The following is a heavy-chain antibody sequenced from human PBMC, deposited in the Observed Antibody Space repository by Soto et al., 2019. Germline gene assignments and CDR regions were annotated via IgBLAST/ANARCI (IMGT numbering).Heavy chain of an antibody. V-gene: IGHV3-23*01. CDR1: GFTFSTYA. J-gene: IGHJ4*02. Sequence: GGSLRPSCAASGFTFSTYAMSWVRQTPGKGLEWVSAISGSGGTTYYADSVKGRFTISRDNSKNTLYLQMNSLRAEDTAVYYCAKGAGSGWHQFDYWGQGTLVTVSS. CDR2: ISGSGGTT. CDR3: AKGAGSGWHQFDY. D-gene: IGHD6-19*01.